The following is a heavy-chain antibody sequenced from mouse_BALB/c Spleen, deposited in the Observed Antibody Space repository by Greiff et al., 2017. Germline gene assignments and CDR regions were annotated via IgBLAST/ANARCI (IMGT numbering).Heavy chain of an antibody. CDR1: GFTFNTYA. D-gene: IGHD1-1*01. CDR3: VRGFTTVVLDY. J-gene: IGHJ2*01. V-gene: IGHV10-1*02. CDR2: IRSKSNNYAT. Sequence: EAGGGLVQPKGSLKLSCAASGFTFNTYAMNWVRQAPGKGLEWVARIRSKSNNYATYYADSVKDRFTISRDDSQSMLYLQMNNLKTEDTAMYYCVRGFTTVVLDYWGQGTTLTVSS.